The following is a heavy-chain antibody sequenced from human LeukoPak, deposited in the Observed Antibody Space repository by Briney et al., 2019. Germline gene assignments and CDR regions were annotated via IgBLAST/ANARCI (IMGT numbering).Heavy chain of an antibody. Sequence: SQTLSLTCTVSGGSISSSSYYWGWIRQPPGKGLEWIGSIYYSGSTYYNPSLKSRVTISVDTSKNQFSLKLSSVTAADTAVYYCARAERGYCSSTSCYYWGQGTLVTVSS. J-gene: IGHJ4*02. D-gene: IGHD2-2*01. V-gene: IGHV4-39*07. CDR2: IYYSGST. CDR1: GGSISSSSYY. CDR3: ARAERGYCSSTSCYY.